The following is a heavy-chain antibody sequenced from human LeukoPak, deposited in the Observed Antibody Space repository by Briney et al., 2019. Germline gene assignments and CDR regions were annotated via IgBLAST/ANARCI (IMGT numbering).Heavy chain of an antibody. D-gene: IGHD4-23*01. J-gene: IGHJ3*02. CDR1: GGTFSSYA. CDR3: ARDHTVVTPGDAFDI. Sequence: ASVKVSCKASGGTFSSYAISWVRQAPGQGLEWMGRIIPILGIANYAQKFQGRVTITADKSTSTAYMELSSLRSEDTAVYYCARDHTVVTPGDAFDIWGQGTMVTVSS. V-gene: IGHV1-69*04. CDR2: IIPILGIA.